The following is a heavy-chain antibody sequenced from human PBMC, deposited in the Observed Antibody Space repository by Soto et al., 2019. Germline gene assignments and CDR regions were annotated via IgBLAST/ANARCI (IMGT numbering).Heavy chain of an antibody. CDR3: ARDSRRYNWNYFLGMDV. Sequence: PSQPLSLPCAISGDSVSSNSAACNFIRQSPSRGVEWLGRTYYRSKWYNDYAVSVKSRITINPDTSKNQFSLQLNSVTPEDTAVYYCARDSRRYNWNYFLGMDVWGQGTTVTVSS. V-gene: IGHV6-1*01. D-gene: IGHD1-7*01. J-gene: IGHJ6*02. CDR1: GDSVSSNSAA. CDR2: TYYRSKWYN.